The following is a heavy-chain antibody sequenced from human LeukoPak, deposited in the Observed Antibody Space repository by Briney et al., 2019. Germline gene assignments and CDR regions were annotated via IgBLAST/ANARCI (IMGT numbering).Heavy chain of an antibody. CDR3: AKKYDSCAYYFDY. V-gene: IGHV3-64*04. CDR2: ISDRGGST. J-gene: IGHJ4*02. D-gene: IGHD3-22*01. Sequence: PGGSLRLSCSASGFPFSSYAMHWVRQAPGKGLEYVSAISDRGGSTYYADSVKGRFTISRDNSKNTLSLQMNSLRAEDAAVYYCAKKYDSCAYYFDYWGQGTLVTVSS. CDR1: GFPFSSYA.